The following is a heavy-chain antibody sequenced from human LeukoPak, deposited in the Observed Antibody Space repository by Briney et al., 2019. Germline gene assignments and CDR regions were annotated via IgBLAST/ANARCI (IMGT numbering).Heavy chain of an antibody. D-gene: IGHD3-10*01. J-gene: IGHJ4*02. CDR2: INPNSGGT. CDR3: ARATMVRGVIPHHFDY. CDR1: GYTFTGYY. Sequence: ASVKVSCKASGYTFTGYYMHWVRQAPGQGLEWMGWINPNSGGTNYAQKFQGRVTMTRDTSISTAYMELSRLRSDDTAVYYCARATMVRGVIPHHFDYWGQGTLVTVSS. V-gene: IGHV1-2*02.